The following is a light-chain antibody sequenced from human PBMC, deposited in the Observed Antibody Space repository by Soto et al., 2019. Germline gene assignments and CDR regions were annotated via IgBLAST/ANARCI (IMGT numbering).Light chain of an antibody. V-gene: IGKV3-15*01. CDR3: QQDNSGRPWA. CDR1: QSVRSY. Sequence: IVLTPLAATLSLSAGERATXSCRASQSVRSYLAWYQQKASQSLIVVIYVGSGRARGIPARFSGGGSGAEFSLTISRIRAKGFSVGYCQQDNSGRPWAFGQGPKVDIK. J-gene: IGKJ1*01. CDR2: VGS.